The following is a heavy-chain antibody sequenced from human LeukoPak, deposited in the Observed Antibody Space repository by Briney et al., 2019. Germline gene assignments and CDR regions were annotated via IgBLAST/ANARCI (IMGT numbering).Heavy chain of an antibody. CDR1: GGSFSGYY. CDR3: ARGAYDYVWGSYRYEDY. V-gene: IGHV4-34*01. J-gene: IGHJ4*02. CDR2: INHSGST. Sequence: VYGGSFSGYYWSWIRQPPGKGLEWIGEINHSGSTNYNPSLKSRATISVDTSKNQFSLKLSSVTAADTAVYYCARGAYDYVWGSYRYEDYWGQGTLVTVSS. D-gene: IGHD3-16*02.